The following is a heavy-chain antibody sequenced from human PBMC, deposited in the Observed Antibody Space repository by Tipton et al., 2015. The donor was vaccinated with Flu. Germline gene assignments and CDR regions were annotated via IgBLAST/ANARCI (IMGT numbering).Heavy chain of an antibody. CDR1: GGSFSGYY. CDR3: ARDIAAGRRRGGFDY. D-gene: IGHD6-13*01. CDR2: INHSGST. Sequence: TLSLTCAVYGGSFSGYYWSWIRQPPGKGLEWIGEINHSGSTNYNPSLKSRVTISVDTSKNQFSLKLSSVTAADTAVYYCARDIAAGRRRGGFDYWGQGTLVTVSS. V-gene: IGHV4-34*01. J-gene: IGHJ4*02.